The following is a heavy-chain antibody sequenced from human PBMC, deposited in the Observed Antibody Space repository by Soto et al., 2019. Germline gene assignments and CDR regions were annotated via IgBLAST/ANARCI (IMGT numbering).Heavy chain of an antibody. D-gene: IGHD6-19*01. Sequence: GGSLRLSCAASGVTFGSYWMHWVRQAPGKGLMWVSRINTFGSNPSYADSVKGRFTISRDNAKNTLYLQMNRLRAEDTAVYYCARTNIAVAGKPMDVWGQGTTVTVSS. CDR2: INTFGSNP. CDR1: GVTFGSYW. V-gene: IGHV3-74*01. J-gene: IGHJ6*02. CDR3: ARTNIAVAGKPMDV.